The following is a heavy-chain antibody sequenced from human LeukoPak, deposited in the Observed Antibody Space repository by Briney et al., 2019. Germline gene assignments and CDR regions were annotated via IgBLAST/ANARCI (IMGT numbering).Heavy chain of an antibody. J-gene: IGHJ3*02. D-gene: IGHD1-26*01. CDR1: GGTFSSYT. V-gene: IGHV1-69*04. CDR3: ARDWGFGSGSYNAFDI. CDR2: IIPILGIA. Sequence: SVKVSCKASGGTFSSYTISWVRQAPGQGLEWMGRIIPILGIANYAQKFQGRVTITADKSTSPAYLELSSLRSEDTAVYYCARDWGFGSGSYNAFDIWGQGTMVTVSS.